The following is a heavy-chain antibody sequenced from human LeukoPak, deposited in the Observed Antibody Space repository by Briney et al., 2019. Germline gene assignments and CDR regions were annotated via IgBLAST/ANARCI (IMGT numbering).Heavy chain of an antibody. CDR2: IYSGGST. CDR1: GFTVSSNY. Sequence: SGGSLRLSCAASGFTVSSNYTSWVRQAPGKGLEWVSVIYSGGSTNYADSVKSRFTISRDNSKNTLYLQMNSLRAEDTAVYYCARAMGSGSYSFDYWGQGTLVTVSS. J-gene: IGHJ4*02. D-gene: IGHD3-10*01. CDR3: ARAMGSGSYSFDY. V-gene: IGHV3-66*01.